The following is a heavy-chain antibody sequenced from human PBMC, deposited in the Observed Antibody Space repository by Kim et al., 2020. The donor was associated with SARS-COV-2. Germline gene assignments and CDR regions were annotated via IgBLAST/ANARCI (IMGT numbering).Heavy chain of an antibody. J-gene: IGHJ2*01. Sequence: GGSLRLSCAASGFTFSSYAMSWVRQAPGKGLEWVSAISGSGGSTYYADSVKGRFTISRDNSKNTLYLQMNSLRAEDTAVYYCAKDQFRTYSSGWYSWYFDLWGRGTLGTVSS. V-gene: IGHV3-23*01. CDR3: AKDQFRTYSSGWYSWYFDL. CDR2: ISGSGGST. D-gene: IGHD6-19*01. CDR1: GFTFSSYA.